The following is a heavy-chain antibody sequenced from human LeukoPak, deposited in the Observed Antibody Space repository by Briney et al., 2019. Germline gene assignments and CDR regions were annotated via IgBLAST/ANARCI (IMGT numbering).Heavy chain of an antibody. CDR2: IYYSGST. Sequence: PSETLSLTCTVSGGSISSGDYYWSWIRQPPGKGLEWIGYIYYSGSTYYNPSLKSRVTISVDTSKNQFSLKLSSVTAADTAVYYCARDRSDYYGSGSYQSPWGQGTLVTVSS. V-gene: IGHV4-30-4*08. J-gene: IGHJ5*02. D-gene: IGHD3-10*01. CDR1: GGSISSGDYY. CDR3: ARDRSDYYGSGSYQSP.